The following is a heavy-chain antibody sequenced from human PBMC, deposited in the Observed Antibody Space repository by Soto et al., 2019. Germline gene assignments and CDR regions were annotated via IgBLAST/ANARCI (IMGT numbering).Heavy chain of an antibody. V-gene: IGHV3-74*01. CDR3: ARYCSGGSCYSAIDY. CDR2: INSDGRST. J-gene: IGHJ4*02. CDR1: GFIFSSYW. Sequence: PGGSLRLSCAASGFIFSSYWMHWVRQAPGKGLVWVSRINSDGRSTSDADSVKGRFTISRDNAKNTLYLQMNSLRVEDTAVYYCARYCSGGSCYSAIDYWGQGTLVTVSS. D-gene: IGHD2-15*01.